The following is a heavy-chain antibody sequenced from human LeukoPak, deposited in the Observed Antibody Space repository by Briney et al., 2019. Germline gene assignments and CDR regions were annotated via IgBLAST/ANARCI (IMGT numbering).Heavy chain of an antibody. D-gene: IGHD3-10*01. CDR1: GFTFSTYS. CDR2: ITSSNSYI. CDR3: TRDQNFYGSGRGFDP. V-gene: IGHV3-21*01. Sequence: GGSLRLSCAASGFTFSTYSMNWVRQAPGKGLEWVSSITSSNSYIHYADSVKGRFTIPRDNAKNSLYLQMNSLRAEDTAIYYCTRDQNFYGSGRGFDPWGQGTLVTVSS. J-gene: IGHJ5*02.